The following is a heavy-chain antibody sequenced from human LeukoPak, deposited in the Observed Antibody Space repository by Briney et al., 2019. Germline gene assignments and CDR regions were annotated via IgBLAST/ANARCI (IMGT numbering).Heavy chain of an antibody. CDR1: GYTFTSYY. CDR2: INPSGGTT. D-gene: IGHD2-21*02. Sequence: ASVKVSCKASGYTFTSYYMHWVRQAPGQGLEWMGIINPSGGTTNYAQKFQGRGTMTRDTSTSTDYLELSSRRSEDTAVYYCARDSGDWTVDYWGQGTLVTVSS. CDR3: ARDSGDWTVDY. J-gene: IGHJ4*02. V-gene: IGHV1-46*01.